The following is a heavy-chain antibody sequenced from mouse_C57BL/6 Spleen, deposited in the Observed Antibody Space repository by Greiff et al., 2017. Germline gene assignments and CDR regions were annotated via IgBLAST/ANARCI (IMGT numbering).Heavy chain of an antibody. V-gene: IGHV1-26*01. J-gene: IGHJ2*01. Sequence: VQLKQSGPELVKPGASVKISCKASGYTFTDYYMNWVKQSHGKSLEWIGDINPNNGGTSYNQKFKGKATLTVDKSSSTAYMELRSLTSEDSAVYYCARTIYYGNFLFDYWGQGTTLTVSS. CDR2: INPNNGGT. CDR3: ARTIYYGNFLFDY. D-gene: IGHD2-1*01. CDR1: GYTFTDYY.